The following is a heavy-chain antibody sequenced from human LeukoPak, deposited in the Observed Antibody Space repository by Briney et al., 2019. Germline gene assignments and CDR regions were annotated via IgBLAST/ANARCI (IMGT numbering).Heavy chain of an antibody. J-gene: IGHJ5*02. D-gene: IGHD2-15*01. V-gene: IGHV1-2*04. CDR2: INPNSGGT. CDR3: ARVGSPCSGGSCYRTGFDP. Sequence: ASVKVSCKASGYTFTGYYMHWVRQAPGQGLEWMGWINPNSGGTNYAQKFQGWVTMTRDTSISTAYMELSRLRSDDTAVYYCARVGSPCSGGSCYRTGFDPWGQGTLVTVSS. CDR1: GYTFTGYY.